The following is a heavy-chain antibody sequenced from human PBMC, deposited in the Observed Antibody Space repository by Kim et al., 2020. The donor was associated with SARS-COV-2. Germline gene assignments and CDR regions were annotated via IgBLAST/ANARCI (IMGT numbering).Heavy chain of an antibody. J-gene: IGHJ4*02. CDR3: ARQSAGFDY. Sequence: SHTKYSPAFQGQITISADKSISTAYLQWSSLKASDTAMYYCARQSAGFDYWGQGTLVTVSS. V-gene: IGHV5-51*01. CDR2: SHT.